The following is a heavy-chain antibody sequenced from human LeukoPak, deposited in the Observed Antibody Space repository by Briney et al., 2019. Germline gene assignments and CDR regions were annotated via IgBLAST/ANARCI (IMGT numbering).Heavy chain of an antibody. CDR3: ARELDYGDYGGDAFDI. V-gene: IGHV1-18*01. CDR2: ISAYNGNT. D-gene: IGHD4-17*01. CDR1: GYTFTSYG. Sequence: GASVKVSCKASGYTFTSYGISWVRQAPGQGLEWMGWISAYNGNTNYAQKLQGRVTMTTDTSTSTAYMELRSLRSDDTAVYYCARELDYGDYGGDAFDIWGQGTMVTVSS. J-gene: IGHJ3*02.